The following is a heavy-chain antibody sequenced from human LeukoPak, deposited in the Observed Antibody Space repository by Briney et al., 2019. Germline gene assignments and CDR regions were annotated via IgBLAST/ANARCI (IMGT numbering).Heavy chain of an antibody. Sequence: GASVKVSCKASGYTFIGYYIHWVRQAPGQGLEWMGRINPNSGGTNSAQKFQGRITMTRDASTSTVYMELSSLRSEDTAVYYCARGGYYYDSSGYSHLPDYWGQGTLVTVSA. D-gene: IGHD3-22*01. CDR2: INPNSGGT. J-gene: IGHJ4*02. CDR3: ARGGYYYDSSGYSHLPDY. CDR1: GYTFIGYY. V-gene: IGHV1-2*06.